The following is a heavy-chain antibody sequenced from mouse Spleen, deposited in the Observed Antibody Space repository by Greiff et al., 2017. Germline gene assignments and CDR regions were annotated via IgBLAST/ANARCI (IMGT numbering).Heavy chain of an antibody. J-gene: IGHJ2*01. CDR2: ISSGSSTI. D-gene: IGHD4-1*01. CDR1: GFTFSSFG. Sequence: EVKLVESGGGLVQPGGSRKLSCAASGFTFSSFGMHWVRQAPEKGLEWVAYISSGSSTIYYADTVKGRFTISRDNPKNTLFLQMTSLRSEDTAMYYCARSDWDEGRYFDYWGQGTTLTVSS. V-gene: IGHV5-17*02. CDR3: ARSDWDEGRYFDY.